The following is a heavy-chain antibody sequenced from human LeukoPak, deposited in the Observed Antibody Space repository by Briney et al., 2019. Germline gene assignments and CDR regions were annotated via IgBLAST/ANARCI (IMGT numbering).Heavy chain of an antibody. CDR1: GFSLSDYY. Sequence: GGSLRLSCAASGFSLSDYYMTWIRQAPGKGLEWVSYIDSPATSIYYADSVKGRFTISRDNARNSLFLQMNSLRAEDTAVYYCARSKGYNHDAPYYYYSYMDVWGQGTTVTVSS. CDR2: IDSPATSI. V-gene: IGHV3-11*01. D-gene: IGHD1-1*01. CDR3: ARSKGYNHDAPYYYYSYMDV. J-gene: IGHJ6*03.